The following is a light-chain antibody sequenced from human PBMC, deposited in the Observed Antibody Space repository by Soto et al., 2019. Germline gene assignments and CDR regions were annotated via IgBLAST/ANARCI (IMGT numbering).Light chain of an antibody. J-gene: IGKJ2*01. Sequence: EIVMTQSPATLSVSPGERATLSCRASQSVSSNLGWYQQKPGQAPRLLIYGASTRATGIPARFSGSGSGTEFTLTITSLQSEDFVVHYCQQYKNWPPEYTFGQGTKLDI. CDR2: GAS. V-gene: IGKV3-15*01. CDR3: QQYKNWPPEYT. CDR1: QSVSSN.